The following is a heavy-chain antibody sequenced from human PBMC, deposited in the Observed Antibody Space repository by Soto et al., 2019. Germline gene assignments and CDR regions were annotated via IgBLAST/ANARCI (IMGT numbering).Heavy chain of an antibody. CDR1: GGSVSSGSYY. J-gene: IGHJ1*01. V-gene: IGHV4-61*01. CDR3: ARASLGGYYDSSGYPIQH. D-gene: IGHD3-22*01. Sequence: LSLTCTVSGGSVSSGSYYWSWIRQPPGKGLEWIGYIYYSGSTNYNPSLKSRVTISVGTSKNQFSLKLSSVTAADTAVYYCARASLGGYYDSSGYPIQHWGQGTLVTVSS. CDR2: IYYSGST.